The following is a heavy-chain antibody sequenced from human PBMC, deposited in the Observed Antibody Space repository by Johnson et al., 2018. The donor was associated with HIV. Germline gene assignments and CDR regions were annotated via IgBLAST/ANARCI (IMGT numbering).Heavy chain of an antibody. D-gene: IGHD3-9*01. CDR1: GFTFSSYA. CDR2: ISGSGGST. CDR3: AKAQDYDILIEVAFDI. Sequence: VQLVESGGGLVQPGGSLRLSCAASGFTFSSYAMSWVRQAPGKGLEWVSAISGSGGSTYSADSVKGRFTISRDNSKNTLYLQMNSLRAEDTAVYYCAKAQDYDILIEVAFDIWGQGTMVTVSS. J-gene: IGHJ3*02. V-gene: IGHV3-23*04.